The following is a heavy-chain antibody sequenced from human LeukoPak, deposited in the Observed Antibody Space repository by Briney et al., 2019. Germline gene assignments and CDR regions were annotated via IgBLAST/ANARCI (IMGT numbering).Heavy chain of an antibody. V-gene: IGHV1-69*05. CDR1: GGTFSSYA. Sequence: ASVKVSCKASGGTFSSYAISWVRQAPGQGLDWMGGIIPIFGTANYAQKFQGRVTITTDESTSTAYMELSSLRSEDTAVYYCALEMATIRSFDYWGQGTLVTVSS. CDR2: IIPIFGTA. D-gene: IGHD5-24*01. CDR3: ALEMATIRSFDY. J-gene: IGHJ4*02.